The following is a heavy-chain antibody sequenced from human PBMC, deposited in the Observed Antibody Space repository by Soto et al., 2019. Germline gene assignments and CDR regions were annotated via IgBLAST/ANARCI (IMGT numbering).Heavy chain of an antibody. CDR1: GFTFDDYA. CDR3: AKGDLGDSEVLHFDY. Sequence: EVQLVESGGGLVQPGRSLRLSCAASGFTFDDYAMHWVRQAPGKGLEWVSGISWNSGSIGYADSVKGRFTISRDNAKNSLYLQMNSLRAEDTALYYCAKGDLGDSEVLHFDYWGQGTLVTVSS. D-gene: IGHD3-16*01. V-gene: IGHV3-9*01. J-gene: IGHJ4*02. CDR2: ISWNSGSI.